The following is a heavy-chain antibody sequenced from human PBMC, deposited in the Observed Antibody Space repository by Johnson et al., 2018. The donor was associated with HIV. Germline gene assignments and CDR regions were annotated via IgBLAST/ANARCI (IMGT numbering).Heavy chain of an antibody. CDR1: GFTFSSYA. Sequence: QVQLVESGGGLVQPGGSLRLSCAASGFTFSSYAMHWVRQAPGKGLEWVAVISYDGSNKYYADSVKGRFTISRDNSKNTLYLQMNSLKTEDTAVYYCASLAYCGGDCYRTYHDAFDIWGQGTMVTVSS. CDR2: ISYDGSNK. D-gene: IGHD2-21*02. J-gene: IGHJ3*02. CDR3: ASLAYCGGDCYRTYHDAFDI. V-gene: IGHV3-30*04.